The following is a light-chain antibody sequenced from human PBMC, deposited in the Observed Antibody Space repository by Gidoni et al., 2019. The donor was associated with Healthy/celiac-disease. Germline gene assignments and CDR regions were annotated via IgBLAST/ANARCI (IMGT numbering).Light chain of an antibody. Sequence: EIVLTQSPGTLSLSPGERATLSCRASQSVSSSYLAWYQQKPGQAPRLLIYGASSRATGITDRLSGSGSGTDFTLTISRMEPEDFAVYYCQQYGSSPPTFGQGTKVEIK. CDR1: QSVSSSY. CDR3: QQYGSSPPT. J-gene: IGKJ1*01. CDR2: GAS. V-gene: IGKV3-20*01.